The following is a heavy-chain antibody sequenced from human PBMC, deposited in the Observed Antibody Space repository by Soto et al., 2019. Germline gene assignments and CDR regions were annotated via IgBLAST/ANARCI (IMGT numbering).Heavy chain of an antibody. CDR3: ARISSVTTRGHFYYYYGMDI. J-gene: IGHJ6*02. Sequence: GGSLRLSCAASGFTFSTYGLHWVRQAPGKGLEWVAVISYDGGNKYYADSVKGRFTISRDNSKNTLYVQMNSLRAEDTAVYYCARISSVTTRGHFYYYYGMDIWGRGTTVTVSS. D-gene: IGHD4-17*01. V-gene: IGHV3-30-3*01. CDR2: ISYDGGNK. CDR1: GFTFSTYG.